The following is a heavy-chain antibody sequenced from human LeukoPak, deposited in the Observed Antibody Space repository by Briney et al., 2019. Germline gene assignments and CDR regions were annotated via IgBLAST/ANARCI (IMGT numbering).Heavy chain of an antibody. D-gene: IGHD3-9*01. CDR2: INSDGSST. CDR3: HILRYFDWLLGPAR. J-gene: IGHJ4*02. Sequence: GGSLRLSCAASGFTFSSYWMHWVRQAPGKGLVWVSRINSDGSSTSYVDSVKGRFTISRDNAKNTLYLQMNSLRAEDTAVYYCHILRYFDWLLGPARWGQGTLVTVSS. V-gene: IGHV3-74*01. CDR1: GFTFSSYW.